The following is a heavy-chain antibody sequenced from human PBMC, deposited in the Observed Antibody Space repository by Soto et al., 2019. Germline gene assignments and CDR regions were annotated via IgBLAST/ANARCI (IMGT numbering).Heavy chain of an antibody. CDR3: ASGAYCSGGSCYSRGVAFDY. D-gene: IGHD2-15*01. V-gene: IGHV1-69*02. CDR2: IIPSLGIA. CDR1: GGTFSSYT. Sequence: QVQLVQSGAEVKKPGSSVKVSCKASGGTFSSYTISWVRQAPGQGLEWMGRIIPSLGIANYAQKFQGRVTITADKSTSTAYMELSSLRSEDTAGYYCASGAYCSGGSCYSRGVAFDYWGQGTLVTVSS. J-gene: IGHJ4*02.